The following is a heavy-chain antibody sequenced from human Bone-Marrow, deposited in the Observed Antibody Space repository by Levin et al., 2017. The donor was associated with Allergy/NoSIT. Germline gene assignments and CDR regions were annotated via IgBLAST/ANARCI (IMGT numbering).Heavy chain of an antibody. CDR2: ISYDGSNK. CDR1: GFSFTLFG. D-gene: IGHD3-16*02. V-gene: IGHV3-30*18. J-gene: IGHJ3*02. CDR3: AKVYYDYVWGTYRDALDAFHI. Sequence: GESLKISCAVSGFSFTLFGMHWVRQAPGKGLEWVAFISYDGSNKYYADSVKGRFTISRDNSKKNLFLQINNLRPEDTAIYYCAKVYYDYVWGTYRDALDAFHIWGQGTMVTVSS.